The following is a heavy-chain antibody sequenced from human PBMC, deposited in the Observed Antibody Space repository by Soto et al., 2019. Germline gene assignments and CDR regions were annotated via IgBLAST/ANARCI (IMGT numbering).Heavy chain of an antibody. Sequence: GGSLSLSCAASGFPFSSYAMSWVRQAPGKGLEWVSAISGSGGSAYYADSVKGRFTISRDNSKNTLYLQMNSLRDEDTAVYYCAREAGTWHLPLNWFDPWGQGTLVTAPQ. CDR3: AREAGTWHLPLNWFDP. V-gene: IGHV3-23*01. D-gene: IGHD6-19*01. CDR2: ISGSGGSA. CDR1: GFPFSSYA. J-gene: IGHJ5*02.